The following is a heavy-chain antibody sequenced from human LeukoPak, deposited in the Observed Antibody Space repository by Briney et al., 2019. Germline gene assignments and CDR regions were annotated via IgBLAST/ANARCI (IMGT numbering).Heavy chain of an antibody. V-gene: IGHV3-74*01. Sequence: GGSLRLSCAASGFTFSSHWMHWVRQAPGKGLVWVSRINSDGSGTIYADSVKGRFTISRDNAKNTPDLQMNSLRAEDTAVYYCARGEKSWINGFDLWGQGTLVTVSS. J-gene: IGHJ4*02. CDR2: INSDGSGT. CDR3: ARGEKSWINGFDL. D-gene: IGHD2-8*01. CDR1: GFTFSSHW.